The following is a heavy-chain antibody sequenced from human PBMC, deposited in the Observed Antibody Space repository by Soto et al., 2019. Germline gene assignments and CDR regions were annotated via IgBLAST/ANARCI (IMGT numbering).Heavy chain of an antibody. CDR3: ARLPTAATNKNPGVYYYGMDV. D-gene: IGHD6-25*01. J-gene: IGHJ6*02. Sequence: PGESLKISCKGSGYSFTSYWISWVRQMPGNGLVWMGRIDPSDSYTNYSPSFHGPVTISADKSISTAYLQWSSLKASDTAMPYRARLPTAATNKNPGVYYYGMDVWGQGTTVTVSS. CDR2: IDPSDSYT. V-gene: IGHV5-10-1*01. CDR1: GYSFTSYW.